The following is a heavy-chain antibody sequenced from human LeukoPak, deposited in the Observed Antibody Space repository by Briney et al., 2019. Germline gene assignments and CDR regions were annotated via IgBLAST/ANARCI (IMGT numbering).Heavy chain of an antibody. V-gene: IGHV3-74*01. D-gene: IGHD3-22*01. CDR1: GFTFSSYW. CDR2: INSDGSST. Sequence: GGSLRLSCAASGFTFSSYWMHWVRQAPGKGLVWVSRINSDGSSTSYAGSVKGRFTISRDNAKNTLYLQMNSLRAEDTAVYYCAGAEYYYDSSGYVHFDYWGQGTLVTVSS. CDR3: AGAEYYYDSSGYVHFDY. J-gene: IGHJ4*02.